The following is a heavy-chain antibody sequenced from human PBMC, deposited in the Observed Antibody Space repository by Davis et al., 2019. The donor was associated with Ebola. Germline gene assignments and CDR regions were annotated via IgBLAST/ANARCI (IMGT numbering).Heavy chain of an antibody. Sequence: PGGSLRLSCKGSESIFSFYWIGWVRQMPGKGLEWMGIIYPGDSDTGYTPSFQGQVTISVDKSINTAYLQWASLKASDTAMYFCAAYCGGDCGLDYWGQGTLVTVSS. J-gene: IGHJ4*02. CDR2: IYPGDSDT. V-gene: IGHV5-51*01. CDR3: AAYCGGDCGLDY. D-gene: IGHD2-21*02. CDR1: ESIFSFYW.